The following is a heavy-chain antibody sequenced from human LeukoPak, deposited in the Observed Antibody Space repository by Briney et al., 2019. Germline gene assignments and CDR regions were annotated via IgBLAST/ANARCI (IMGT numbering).Heavy chain of an antibody. CDR1: AGPFSGYY. D-gene: IGHD3-3*01. J-gene: IGHJ3*02. CDR2: INHSGST. CDR3: ARGVGLRSDFEI. Sequence: SETLSLTCAVYAGPFSGYYWRWIRQPPGKGLEWIGEINHSGSTNYNPSLKSRVTISVDTSKNQFSLKLSSVTAADTAVYYCARGVGLRSDFEIWGQGTMVTVSS. V-gene: IGHV4-34*01.